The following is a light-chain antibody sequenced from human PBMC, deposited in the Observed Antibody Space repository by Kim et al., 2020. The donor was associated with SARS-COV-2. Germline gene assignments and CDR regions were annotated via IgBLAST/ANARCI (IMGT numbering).Light chain of an antibody. J-gene: IGKJ1*01. V-gene: IGKV3-15*01. CDR3: QQYHDWPPT. CDR1: QSVGSG. CDR2: RAS. Sequence: VSPGEIATLSCRASQSVGSGLAWYQQKRGQAPRLLFFRASTRATGVPARFSGSGSGTECTLTISSLQSEDFAIYFCQQYHDWPPTFGQGTKVDIK.